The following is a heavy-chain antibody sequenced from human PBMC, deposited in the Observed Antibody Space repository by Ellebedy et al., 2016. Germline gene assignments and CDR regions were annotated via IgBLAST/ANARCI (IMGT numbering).Heavy chain of an antibody. J-gene: IGHJ4*02. Sequence: ESLKISCAASGFTLSSYAMNWVRQAPGEGLEWVSSITGSGTRTYYADSVKGRFTISRDDSRNTLYLQMNSLRVEDTAVYYCAKCRHSTGCLLDSWGQGTLVTVSS. CDR2: ITGSGTRT. CDR3: AKCRHSTGCLLDS. D-gene: IGHD6-19*01. V-gene: IGHV3-23*01. CDR1: GFTLSSYA.